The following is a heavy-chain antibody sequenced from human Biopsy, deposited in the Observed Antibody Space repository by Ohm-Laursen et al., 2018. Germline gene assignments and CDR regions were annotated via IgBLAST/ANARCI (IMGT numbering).Heavy chain of an antibody. J-gene: IGHJ4*02. V-gene: IGHV1-69*11. CDR1: SGTFNIYG. CDR2: IIPILRTT. Sequence: SVTDSYTAPSGTFNIYGIIWVRHAPGQGLEWMGRIIPILRTTAYAQTFLGRVTITADSPTSTVDMELTSLTSDDTAVYFCAREAIGYQLPCDDWGQGTLVTVSS. D-gene: IGHD2-2*01. CDR3: AREAIGYQLPCDD.